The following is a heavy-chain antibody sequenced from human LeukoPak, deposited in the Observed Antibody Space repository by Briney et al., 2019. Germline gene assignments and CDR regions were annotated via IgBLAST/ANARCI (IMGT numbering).Heavy chain of an antibody. CDR3: AKTYLGYDYVWGSYRTPPYFDY. Sequence: GGSLRLSCAASGFTFSSYAMSWVRQAPGKGLEWVSAISGSGGSTYYADSVKGRFTISRDNSKNTLYLQMNSLRAEDTAVYYCAKTYLGYDYVWGSYRTPPYFDYWGQGTLVTVSS. CDR1: GFTFSSYA. V-gene: IGHV3-23*01. J-gene: IGHJ4*02. D-gene: IGHD3-16*02. CDR2: ISGSGGST.